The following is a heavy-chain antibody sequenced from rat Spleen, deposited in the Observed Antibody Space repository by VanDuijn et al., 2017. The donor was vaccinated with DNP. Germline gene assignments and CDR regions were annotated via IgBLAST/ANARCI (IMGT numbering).Heavy chain of an antibody. CDR3: ARSNWADH. Sequence: QVQLKESGPGLVQPSQTLSLTCTVSGFSLTSYHVHWVRQPRRKVLEWMGRIQSGGSTDYNSALKSLLSISRDTSKSQVFLKMNSVQTEDTAMYFCARSNWADHWGQGVMVTVSS. CDR1: GFSLTSYH. CDR2: IQSGGST. V-gene: IGHV2-27*01. J-gene: IGHJ2*01. D-gene: IGHD5-1*01.